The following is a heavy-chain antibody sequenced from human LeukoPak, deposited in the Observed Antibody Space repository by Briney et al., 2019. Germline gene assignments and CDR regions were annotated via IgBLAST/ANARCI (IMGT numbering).Heavy chain of an antibody. CDR3: AKRGEQKTFRCGMDS. J-gene: IGHJ4*02. CDR2: VSNDGGIK. Sequence: PGGSLRLSCAASGFTFSAYYMHWVRQAPGKGLEWVALVSNDGGIKYYGASVRGRFTISRDNPENTLYLQMNSLRADDTAVYYCAKRGEQKTFRCGMDSWGQGTLVTVSS. D-gene: IGHD1/OR15-1a*01. CDR1: GFTFSAYY. V-gene: IGHV3-30*18.